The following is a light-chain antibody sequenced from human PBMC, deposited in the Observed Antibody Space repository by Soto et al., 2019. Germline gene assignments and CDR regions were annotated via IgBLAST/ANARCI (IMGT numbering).Light chain of an antibody. CDR2: RAS. CDR3: HQYNSYWS. Sequence: DIQMTQSPSTLSASVGDTVNITCRASDSLRNWLAWYHQKPGKAPKLLIYRASTVETGVPSRCSGSGSGKEFTLTITSLRPADFGSYYCHQYNSYWSFGQGTKVESK. CDR1: DSLRNW. J-gene: IGKJ1*01. V-gene: IGKV1-5*03.